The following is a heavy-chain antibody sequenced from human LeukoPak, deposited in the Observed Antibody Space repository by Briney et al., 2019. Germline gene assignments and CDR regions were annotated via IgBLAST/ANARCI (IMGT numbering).Heavy chain of an antibody. D-gene: IGHD1-26*01. V-gene: IGHV3-15*01. CDR3: STEADSGSYSDY. J-gene: IGHJ4*02. CDR2: IKTKTDGGTT. CDR1: GFTLSNAW. Sequence: PGGSLRLSCAASGFTLSNAWMTWVRQAPGKGLEWVGRIKTKTDGGTTDCAAPVKGRFTISRDDSKNTLYLQMNGLKTEDTAVYYCSTEADSGSYSDYWGQGTLVTVSS.